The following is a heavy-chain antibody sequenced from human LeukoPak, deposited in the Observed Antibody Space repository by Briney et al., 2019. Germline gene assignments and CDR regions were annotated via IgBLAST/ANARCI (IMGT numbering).Heavy chain of an antibody. Sequence: GGSLTLSCAAAGFSVGSYEMSWVRQAPGKGLEWVAYISSSGSTIYYAASVKGRSTISRDNAKHSLYLQMNSLRAEDTAVYYCARAITAVAGSFHRDYYFDYWGQGTLVTVSS. D-gene: IGHD6-19*01. CDR3: ARAITAVAGSFHRDYYFDY. CDR2: ISSSGSTI. CDR1: GFSVGSYE. J-gene: IGHJ4*02. V-gene: IGHV3-48*03.